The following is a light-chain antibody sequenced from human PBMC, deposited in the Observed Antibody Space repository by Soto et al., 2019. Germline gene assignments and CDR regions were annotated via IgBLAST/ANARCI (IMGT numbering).Light chain of an antibody. Sequence: SYELTQPPSVSVAPGKTSRLTCGGNNIGSKSVHWYQQKPGQAPRLVISYDNDRPSGIPERFSGSDSGNTATLTISRVEVGEEADYYCRVWDSSSDHVVFGGGTKLTVL. CDR1: NIGSKS. V-gene: IGLV3-21*04. CDR2: YDN. J-gene: IGLJ3*02. CDR3: RVWDSSSDHVV.